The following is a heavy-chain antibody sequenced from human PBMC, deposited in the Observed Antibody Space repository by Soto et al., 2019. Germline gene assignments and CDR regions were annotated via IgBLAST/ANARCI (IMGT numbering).Heavy chain of an antibody. CDR2: ISYDGSNK. D-gene: IGHD3-10*01. CDR1: GFTFSSYA. Sequence: GGSLRLSCAASGFTFSSYAMHWVRQAPGKGLEWVAVISYDGSNKYYADSVKGRFTISRDNSKNTLYLQMNSLRAEDTAVYYCARDRRMVLLWFGDDGDAFDIWGQGTMVTVSS. V-gene: IGHV3-30-3*01. CDR3: ARDRRMVLLWFGDDGDAFDI. J-gene: IGHJ3*02.